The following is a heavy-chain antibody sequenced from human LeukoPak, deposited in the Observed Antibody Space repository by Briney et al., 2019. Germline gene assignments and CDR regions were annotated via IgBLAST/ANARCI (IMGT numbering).Heavy chain of an antibody. Sequence: GASVTVSCKASGGTFSSYAISWVRQAPGQGLEWMGGIIPIFGTANYAQKFQGRVTITADESTSTAYMELSSLRSEDTAVYYCARSPKMRWCMLFDYYYYGMDVWGQGTTVTVSS. CDR1: GGTFSSYA. J-gene: IGHJ6*02. CDR2: IIPIFGTA. D-gene: IGHD2-8*02. V-gene: IGHV1-69*01. CDR3: ARSPKMRWCMLFDYYYYGMDV.